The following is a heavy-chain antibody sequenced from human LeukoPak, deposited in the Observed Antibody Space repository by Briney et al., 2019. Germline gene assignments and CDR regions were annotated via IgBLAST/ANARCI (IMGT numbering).Heavy chain of an antibody. CDR2: IKNDGSEK. Sequence: LAGGSLRLSCAASGFTFSSYSMSWVRQAPRKGLEWVANIKNDGSEKYYVDSVKGRFTISRDNAKNSLYLQMNSLRAEDTAVYYCARVLNYYDSSGYYSGTFDYWGQGTLVTVSS. V-gene: IGHV3-7*01. CDR1: GFTFSSYS. CDR3: ARVLNYYDSSGYYSGTFDY. D-gene: IGHD3-22*01. J-gene: IGHJ4*02.